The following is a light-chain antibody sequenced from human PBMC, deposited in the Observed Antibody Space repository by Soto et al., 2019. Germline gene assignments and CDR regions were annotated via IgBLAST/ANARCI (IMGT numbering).Light chain of an antibody. CDR3: CSYTTTSTLV. CDR2: EDN. V-gene: IGLV2-23*01. J-gene: IGLJ2*01. Sequence: QSVLTQPASVSGSPGRSITISCTGATSDVGSYKLVSWYQHHPGKAPKLMIYEDNRRPSGVSNRFSGSKSGNTASLTITGRQAEDEAAYYCCSYTTTSTLVLGGGTKLTVL. CDR1: TSDVGSYKL.